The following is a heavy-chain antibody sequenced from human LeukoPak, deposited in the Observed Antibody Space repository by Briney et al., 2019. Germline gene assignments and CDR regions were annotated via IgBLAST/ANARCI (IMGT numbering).Heavy chain of an antibody. V-gene: IGHV1-2*02. CDR3: ARGLGVVVILYYFDY. D-gene: IGHD3-22*01. J-gene: IGHJ4*02. CDR2: INPNSGAT. Sequence: ASVTVSCKASGYTFTGYYMHWVRQAAGQGLERMGWINPNSGATNYAQKFQGSVTMTRDTSISTAYMELSRLRSDDTAAYYCARGLGVVVILYYFDYWGQGTLVTVSS. CDR1: GYTFTGYY.